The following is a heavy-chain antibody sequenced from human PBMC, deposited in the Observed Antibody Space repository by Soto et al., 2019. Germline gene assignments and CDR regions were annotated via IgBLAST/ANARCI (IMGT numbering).Heavy chain of an antibody. D-gene: IGHD3-3*01. J-gene: IGHJ3*02. CDR1: GYPVTAYY. V-gene: IGHV1-2*01. CDR2: INPATGAA. Sequence: QLHLVQSGAVVKKPGASVTVSCSASGYPVTAYYMHWVRQAPGRGLEWMGGINPATGAAKYTQTFQGRVTNARDKATRTVFIELSGLASGDTALFFWAGGGGVGVAGSAAFEMWGQGTLVTVSS. CDR3: AGGGGVGVAGSAAFEM.